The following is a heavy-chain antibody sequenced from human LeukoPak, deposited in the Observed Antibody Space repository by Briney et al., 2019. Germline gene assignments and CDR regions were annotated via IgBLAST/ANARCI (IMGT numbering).Heavy chain of an antibody. CDR3: TKDMDRMSGAFDI. CDR1: GFTFSSYW. V-gene: IGHV3-7*03. J-gene: IGHJ3*02. D-gene: IGHD2-2*03. CDR2: IKQDGSEK. Sequence: GGSLRLSCAASGFTFSSYWMTWVRQAPGKGLEWVANIKQDGSEKYYVDFVKGRFTISRDNAKKSLYLQMNSLGPEDVALYYCTKDMDRMSGAFDIWGQGTMVTVSS.